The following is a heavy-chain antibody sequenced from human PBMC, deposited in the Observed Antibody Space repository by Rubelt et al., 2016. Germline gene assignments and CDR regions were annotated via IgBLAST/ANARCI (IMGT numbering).Heavy chain of an antibody. Sequence: QVQLQESGPGLVKPSETLSLTCTVSGSSISSGYYWGWIRQPPGTGLEWIGSIYYSGITYYNPSLMGAFTLSGDTSRHQFASKLSSVAAADTAVYDCASTTVTTFGMDVGGRGTTVTVSS. D-gene: IGHD4-17*01. CDR1: GSSISSGYY. CDR2: IYYSGIT. V-gene: IGHV4-38-2*02. CDR3: ASTTVTTFGMDV. J-gene: IGHJ6*02.